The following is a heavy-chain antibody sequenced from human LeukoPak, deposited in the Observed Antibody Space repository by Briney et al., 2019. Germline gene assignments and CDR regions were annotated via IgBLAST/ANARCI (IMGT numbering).Heavy chain of an antibody. CDR3: ARSGYSSSWTPANFDY. CDR1: NGSISSSRYF. D-gene: IGHD6-13*01. V-gene: IGHV4-61*05. J-gene: IGHJ4*02. CDR2: IYYSGST. Sequence: SETLSLTCSVSNGSISSSRYFWGWIRQPPGKGLEWIGYIYYSGSTNYNPSLKSRVTISVDTSKNQFSLKLSSVTAADTAVYYCARSGYSSSWTPANFDYWGQGTLVTVSS.